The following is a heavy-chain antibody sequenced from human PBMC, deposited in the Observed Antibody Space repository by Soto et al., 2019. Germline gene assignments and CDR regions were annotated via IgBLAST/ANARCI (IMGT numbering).Heavy chain of an antibody. CDR2: INNSGGT. Sequence: QVQLQQWGAGLVKPSETLSLTCAVSGGSLSGYYWNWIRQAPGRGLEWIGEINNSGGTNYNPSLKSLLIISMDTAKNQFYLNLTSMTAADTAIYYCARYPAFCSNGINCPPGPWGQGTQVTVSS. V-gene: IGHV4-34*02. J-gene: IGHJ5*02. D-gene: IGHD2-8*01. CDR1: GGSLSGYY. CDR3: ARYPAFCSNGINCPPGP.